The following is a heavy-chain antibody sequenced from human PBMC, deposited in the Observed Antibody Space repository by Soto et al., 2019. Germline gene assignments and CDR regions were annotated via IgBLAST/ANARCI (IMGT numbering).Heavy chain of an antibody. J-gene: IGHJ4*02. CDR3: ARGVPGRHSDY. Sequence: QVQLVQSGAEVKKPGASVKVSCKASGYTFPIYYMHWVRQAPGQGLEWMGMVNPSAGSTSYAPKFQGRVTMTRDTSTSTVYLDLSSLRSEDTAVYYCARGVPGRHSDYWGQGTLVTVSS. D-gene: IGHD2-15*01. CDR2: VNPSAGST. CDR1: GYTFPIYY. V-gene: IGHV1-46*01.